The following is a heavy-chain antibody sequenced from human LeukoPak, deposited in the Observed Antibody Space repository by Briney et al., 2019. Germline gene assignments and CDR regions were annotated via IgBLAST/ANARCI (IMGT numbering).Heavy chain of an antibody. Sequence: SQTLSLTCTVSGGSISSGDYYGSSIRQPPGKGLEWIGYIYYSGSTYYNPSLKSRVTISVDTSKNQFSLKLSSVTAAGTAVYYCARDSITIFGVPGGWFDPWGQGTLVTVSS. CDR2: IYYSGST. CDR1: GGSISSGDYY. CDR3: ARDSITIFGVPGGWFDP. V-gene: IGHV4-30-4*08. J-gene: IGHJ5*02. D-gene: IGHD3-3*01.